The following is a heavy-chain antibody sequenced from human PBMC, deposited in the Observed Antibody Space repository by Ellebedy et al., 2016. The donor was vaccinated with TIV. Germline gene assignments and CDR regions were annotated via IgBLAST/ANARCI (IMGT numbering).Heavy chain of an antibody. CDR1: GFTFSSYW. V-gene: IGHV3-74*01. CDR2: INSDGSST. J-gene: IGHJ4*02. CDR3: ASLGAPIYDSSGYLIDY. Sequence: GESLKISCAASGFTFSSYWMHWVRQAPGKGLVWVSRINSDGSSTSYADSVKGRFTISRDNAKNTLYLQMNSLRAEDTAVYYCASLGAPIYDSSGYLIDYWGQGTLVTVSS. D-gene: IGHD3-22*01.